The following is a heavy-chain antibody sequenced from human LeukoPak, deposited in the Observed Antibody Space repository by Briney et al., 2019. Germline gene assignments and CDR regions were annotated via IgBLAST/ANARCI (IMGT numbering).Heavy chain of an antibody. CDR1: GYTFTNYA. D-gene: IGHD3-10*01. Sequence: ASVKVSCRASGYTFTNYAIRWVRQAPGQRLEWMGWINGDNDNTKYLQKFQGRVTITRDTSASTAYMELSSLRSEDTAVYYCTLTDFGDYWGQGTLVTVSS. CDR2: INGDNDNT. V-gene: IGHV1-3*01. CDR3: TLTDFGDY. J-gene: IGHJ4*02.